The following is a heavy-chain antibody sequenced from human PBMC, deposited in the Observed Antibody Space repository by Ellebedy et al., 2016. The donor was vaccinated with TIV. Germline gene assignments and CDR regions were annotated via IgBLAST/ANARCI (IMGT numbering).Heavy chain of an antibody. CDR1: GYTFTTYA. CDR2: INAGNGNT. V-gene: IGHV1-3*01. D-gene: IGHD3-22*01. Sequence: AASVKVSCKASGYTFTTYAMHWVRQAPGQRLAWMGWINAGNGNTKYSQKFQGRVTITRDTSASTAYMELSSLRSEDTAVYYCAGLSRVYDSSGYNWFDPWGQGTLVTVSS. J-gene: IGHJ5*02. CDR3: AGLSRVYDSSGYNWFDP.